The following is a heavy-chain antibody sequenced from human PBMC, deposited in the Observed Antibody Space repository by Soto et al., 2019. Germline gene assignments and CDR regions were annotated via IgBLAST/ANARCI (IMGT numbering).Heavy chain of an antibody. Sequence: GGSLRLSCAASGFTLSSNGMHWVRQAPGKGLEWVAVISYDGSTQYYGASVKGRFTISRDVSKNTLFLQMNSLRAEDTAVYYCAKEYYYTSGLDCWGQGTLVTVSS. CDR2: ISYDGSTQ. CDR3: AKEYYYTSGLDC. V-gene: IGHV3-30*18. CDR1: GFTLSSNG. D-gene: IGHD3-22*01. J-gene: IGHJ4*02.